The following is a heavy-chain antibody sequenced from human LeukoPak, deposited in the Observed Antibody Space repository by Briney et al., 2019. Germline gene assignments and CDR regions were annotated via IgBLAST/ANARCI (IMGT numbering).Heavy chain of an antibody. CDR3: TRDPSLWFGERGPNWFDP. V-gene: IGHV3-49*03. CDR1: GFTFGDYA. J-gene: IGHJ5*02. Sequence: PGGSLRLSCTASGFTFGDYAMSWFRQAPGKGLEWVGFIRSKAYGGTTEYAASVKGRFTISRDDSKSTAYLQMNSLKTEDTAVYYCTRDPSLWFGERGPNWFDPWGQGTLVTVSS. CDR2: IRSKAYGGTT. D-gene: IGHD3-10*01.